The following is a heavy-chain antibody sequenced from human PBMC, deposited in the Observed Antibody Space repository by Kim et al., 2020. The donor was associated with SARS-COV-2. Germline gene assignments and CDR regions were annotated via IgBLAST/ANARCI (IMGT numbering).Heavy chain of an antibody. Sequence: GGSLRLSCAASGFTFSSYGMHWVRQAPGKGLEWVAVISYDGSNKYYADSVKGRFTISRDNSKNTLYLQMNSLRAEDTAVYYCAKERYSSGWSTGPAYYYGMDVWGQRTTVTVSS. CDR1: GFTFSSYG. D-gene: IGHD6-19*01. CDR2: ISYDGSNK. V-gene: IGHV3-30*18. CDR3: AKERYSSGWSTGPAYYYGMDV. J-gene: IGHJ6*02.